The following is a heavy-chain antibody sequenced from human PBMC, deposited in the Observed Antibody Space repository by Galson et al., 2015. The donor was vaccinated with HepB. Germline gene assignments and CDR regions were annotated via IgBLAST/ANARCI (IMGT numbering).Heavy chain of an antibody. Sequence: SLRLSCAASGFIFSNFAMSWVRQAPGKGLEWVSTIIGSAEGTYYADSVKGRFTISRDNSKYTLYLQMDSLRAEDTALYFCAKDPWPYSSYWYGAFDSWGQGTLVTVSS. V-gene: IGHV3-23*01. J-gene: IGHJ4*02. CDR3: AKDPWPYSSYWYGAFDS. CDR2: IIGSAEGT. D-gene: IGHD6-13*01. CDR1: GFIFSNFA.